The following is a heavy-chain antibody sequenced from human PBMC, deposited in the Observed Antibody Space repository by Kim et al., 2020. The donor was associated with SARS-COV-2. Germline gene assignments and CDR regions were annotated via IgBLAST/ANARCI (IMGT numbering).Heavy chain of an antibody. Sequence: YSPSFQGQVTLSADKSISTAYLQWSSLKASDTAMYYCARGIGYYYYYMDVWGKGTTVTVSS. V-gene: IGHV5-51*01. J-gene: IGHJ6*03. CDR3: ARGIGYYYYYMDV.